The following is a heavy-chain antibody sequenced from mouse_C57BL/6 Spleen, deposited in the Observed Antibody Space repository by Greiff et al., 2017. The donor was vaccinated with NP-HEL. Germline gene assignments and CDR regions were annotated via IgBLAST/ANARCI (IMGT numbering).Heavy chain of an antibody. D-gene: IGHD1-1*01. V-gene: IGHV1-74*01. J-gene: IGHJ2*01. CDR3: AIQGITTVVATPFDY. Sequence: QVQLQQPGAELVKPGASVKVSCKASGYTFTSYWMHWVKQRPGQGLEWIGRIHPSDSDTNYNQKFKGKATLTVAKSSSTAYMHLSSLTSADSAVYYCAIQGITTVVATPFDYWGQGTTLTVSS. CDR2: IHPSDSDT. CDR1: GYTFTSYW.